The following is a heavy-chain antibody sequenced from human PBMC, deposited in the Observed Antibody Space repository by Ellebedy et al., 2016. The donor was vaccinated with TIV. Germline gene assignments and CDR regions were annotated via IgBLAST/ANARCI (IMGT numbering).Heavy chain of an antibody. J-gene: IGHJ6*02. CDR3: ARAAIAARLRPNRLPNYYGMDV. V-gene: IGHV4-30-2*01. CDR1: GGSISSGGYS. D-gene: IGHD6-6*01. CDR2: IYHSGST. Sequence: SETLSLXXAVSGGSISSGGYSWSWIRQPPGKGLEWIGYIYHSGSTYYNPSLKSRVTISVDRSKNQFSLKLSSVTAADTAVYYCARAAIAARLRPNRLPNYYGMDVWGQGTTVTVSS.